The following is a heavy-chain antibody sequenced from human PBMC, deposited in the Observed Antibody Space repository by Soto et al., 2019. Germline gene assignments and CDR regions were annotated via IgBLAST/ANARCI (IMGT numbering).Heavy chain of an antibody. CDR1: GGSISNSRYY. Sequence: PSETLSLTCTVSGGSISNSRYYWAWIRQPPGKGLEWIGEIYHSGSTNYNPSLKSRVTISVDKSKNQFSLKLSSVTAADTAVYYCARVSGSYYYGMDVWGRGTTVTVSS. V-gene: IGHV4-39*07. D-gene: IGHD1-26*01. CDR3: ARVSGSYYYGMDV. CDR2: IYHSGST. J-gene: IGHJ6*02.